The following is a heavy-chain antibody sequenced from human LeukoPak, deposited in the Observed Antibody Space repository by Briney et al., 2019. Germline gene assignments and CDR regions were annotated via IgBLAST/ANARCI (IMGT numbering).Heavy chain of an antibody. Sequence: SETLSLTCTVSGGSISSGGYYWSWIRQFPGKGLEWIGYIYYSGSTYYNPSLKSRMTISVDTSKIQFSLKLNSVTAADTAVYYCARDRDYYDFRGAFDIWGQGKMVTVSS. V-gene: IGHV4-31*03. D-gene: IGHD3-3*01. CDR2: IYYSGST. J-gene: IGHJ3*02. CDR1: GGSISSGGYY. CDR3: ARDRDYYDFRGAFDI.